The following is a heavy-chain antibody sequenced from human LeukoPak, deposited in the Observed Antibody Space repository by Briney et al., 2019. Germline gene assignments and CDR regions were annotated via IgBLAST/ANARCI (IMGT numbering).Heavy chain of an antibody. J-gene: IGHJ3*02. CDR3: ARSDTPLSAFDI. CDR2: ISSSSSYI. V-gene: IGHV3-21*01. D-gene: IGHD5-18*01. Sequence: GGSLRLSCAASGFTFSSYSMNWVRQAPAKGLEWVSSISSSSSYIYYADSVKGRFTISRDNAKNSLYLQMNSLRAEDTAVYYCARSDTPLSAFDIWGQGTMVTVSS. CDR1: GFTFSSYS.